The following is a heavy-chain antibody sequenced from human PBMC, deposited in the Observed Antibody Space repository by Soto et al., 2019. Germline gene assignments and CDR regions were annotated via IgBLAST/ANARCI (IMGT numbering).Heavy chain of an antibody. J-gene: IGHJ6*02. CDR1: GFIFTSYS. D-gene: IGHD6-13*01. CDR2: ISSSSSYI. V-gene: IGHV3-21*01. Sequence: VGSLRLSCAASGFIFTSYSMNWVRQAPGKGLEWVSSISSSSSYIYYADSVKGRFTISRDNAKNSLYLQMSSLRAEDTAVYYCARDSGSSSDYYGMGVWGQGTTVTVSS. CDR3: ARDSGSSSDYYGMGV.